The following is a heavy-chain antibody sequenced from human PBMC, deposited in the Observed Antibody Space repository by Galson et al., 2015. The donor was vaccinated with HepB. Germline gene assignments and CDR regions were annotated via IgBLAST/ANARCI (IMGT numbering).Heavy chain of an antibody. CDR3: ARGVTMIVVASYGMDV. Sequence: SVKVSCKASGYTFTSYYMNWVRQAPGQGLEWMGIINPSGGSTSYAQKLQGRVTMTRDTSASTVYMELSSLKSEDTAVYYCARGVTMIVVASYGMDVWGQGTTVTVSS. D-gene: IGHD3-22*01. V-gene: IGHV1-46*04. CDR2: INPSGGST. J-gene: IGHJ6*02. CDR1: GYTFTSYY.